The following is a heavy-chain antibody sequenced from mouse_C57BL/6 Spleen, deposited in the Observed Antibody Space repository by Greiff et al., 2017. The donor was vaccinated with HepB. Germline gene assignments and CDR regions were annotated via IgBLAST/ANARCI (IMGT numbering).Heavy chain of an antibody. Sequence: VKLMESGPGLVAPSQRLSITCTVSGFSFTSYGVSWVRQPPGKGLEWLGVIWGDGSTNYHSALISRLSISKDNSKSQVFLKLNSLQTDDTATYYCAKPRDYDDYYAMDYWGQGTSVTVSS. CDR1: GFSFTSYG. J-gene: IGHJ4*01. V-gene: IGHV2-3*01. CDR2: IWGDGST. CDR3: AKPRDYDDYYAMDY. D-gene: IGHD2-4*01.